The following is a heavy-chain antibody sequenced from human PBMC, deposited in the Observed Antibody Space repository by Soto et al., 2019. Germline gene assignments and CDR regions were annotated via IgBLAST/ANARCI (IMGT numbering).Heavy chain of an antibody. J-gene: IGHJ3*02. CDR3: ARTYDGSGPNSGGYAFDI. Sequence: SETLSLTCSVSGGSISSYYWSWIRQPPGKGLEWIAYIYYSGTSYNPSLKSRVSISLDTSKNQFSLKLSSVTAADTAVHYCARTYDGSGPNSGGYAFDIWGQGTMVTVSS. CDR1: GGSISSYY. D-gene: IGHD3-22*01. V-gene: IGHV4-59*01. CDR2: IYYSGT.